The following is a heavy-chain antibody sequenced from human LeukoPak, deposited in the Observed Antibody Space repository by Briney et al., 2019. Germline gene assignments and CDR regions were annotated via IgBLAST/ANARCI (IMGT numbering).Heavy chain of an antibody. V-gene: IGHV3-7*01. CDR2: IKQDRSEK. J-gene: IGHJ4*02. CDR3: ARAMIVYARTFDY. D-gene: IGHD3-22*01. CDR1: GFTFTNYW. Sequence: GGSLRLSCAASGFTFTNYWMSWVRQAPGKGLELVANIKQDRSEKYYVDSVKGRFTISRDNAKNPLYLQMNSLRAEDTAVYYCARAMIVYARTFDYWGQGTLVTVSS.